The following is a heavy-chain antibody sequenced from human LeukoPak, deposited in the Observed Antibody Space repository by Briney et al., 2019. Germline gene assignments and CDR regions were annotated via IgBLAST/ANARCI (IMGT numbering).Heavy chain of an antibody. CDR3: ARDLYWQGESSGYYSNFDY. CDR2: ISYDGSNK. V-gene: IGHV3-30-3*01. CDR1: GFTFSTYA. D-gene: IGHD3-22*01. J-gene: IGHJ4*02. Sequence: GGSLRLSCAASGFTFSTYAMHWVRQAPGKGLEWVAVISYDGSNKYYADSVKGRFTISRDNSKNTLYLQMNSLRAEDTAVYYCARDLYWQGESSGYYSNFDYWGQGTLVTVSS.